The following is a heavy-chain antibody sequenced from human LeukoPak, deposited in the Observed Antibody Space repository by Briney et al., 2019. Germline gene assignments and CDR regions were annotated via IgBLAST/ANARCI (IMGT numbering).Heavy chain of an antibody. D-gene: IGHD6-13*01. CDR1: GGSISSGGYY. J-gene: IGHJ5*02. CDR2: IYHSGST. Sequence: PSETLSLTCTVSGGSISSGGYYWSWTRQPPGKGLEWIGYIYHSGSTYYNPSLKSRVTISVDTSKNQFSLKLSSVTAADTAVYYCARDVTENEQQLLHWGFRSPNWFDPWGQGTLVTVSS. V-gene: IGHV4-30-2*01. CDR3: ARDVTENEQQLLHWGFRSPNWFDP.